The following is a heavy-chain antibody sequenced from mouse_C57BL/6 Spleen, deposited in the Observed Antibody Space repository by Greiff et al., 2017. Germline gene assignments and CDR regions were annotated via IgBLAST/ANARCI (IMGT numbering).Heavy chain of an antibody. V-gene: IGHV1-39*01. CDR2: INPNYGTT. CDR1: GYSFTDYN. D-gene: IGHD3-2*02. CDR3: ARLETAQAFDY. Sequence: EVKVVESGPELVKPGASVKISCKASGYSFTDYNMNWVKQSNGKSLEWIGVINPNYGTTSYNQKFKGKATLTVDQSSSTAYMQLNSLTSEDSAVYYCARLETAQAFDYWGQGTTLTVSS. J-gene: IGHJ2*01.